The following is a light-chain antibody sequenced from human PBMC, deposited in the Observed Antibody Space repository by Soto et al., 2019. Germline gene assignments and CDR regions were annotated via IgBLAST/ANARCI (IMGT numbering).Light chain of an antibody. J-gene: IGKJ1*01. CDR1: QSVSNNY. CDR2: GAS. Sequence: EIVLTQSPGTLYLSPGERATLSCRASQSVSNNYLAWYQQKPGQAPRLLIYGASNRATGIPDWFSGSGSGTVFTLTISRLEPDDFAVYYCQQYGSSGTFGQGIKVDI. V-gene: IGKV3-20*01. CDR3: QQYGSSGT.